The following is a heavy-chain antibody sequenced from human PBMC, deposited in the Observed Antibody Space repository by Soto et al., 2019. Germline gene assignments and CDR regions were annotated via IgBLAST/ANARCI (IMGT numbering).Heavy chain of an antibody. J-gene: IGHJ4*02. D-gene: IGHD6-19*01. CDR3: ARPLPQYSSGWYGFDY. Sequence: GGSLRLSCAASGFTFSSYAMHWVRQAPGKGLEWVAVISYDGSNKYYADSVKGRFTISRDNSKNTLYLQMNSLRAEDTAVYYCARPLPQYSSGWYGFDYWGQGTLVTVSS. CDR2: ISYDGSNK. CDR1: GFTFSSYA. V-gene: IGHV3-30-3*01.